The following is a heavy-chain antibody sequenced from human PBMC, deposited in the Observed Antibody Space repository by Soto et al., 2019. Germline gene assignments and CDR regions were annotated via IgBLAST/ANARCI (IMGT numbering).Heavy chain of an antibody. CDR1: GYTFTGYY. V-gene: IGHV1-2*04. Sequence: QVPLVQSGAEVKKPGASVKVSCKASGYTFTGYYMHWVRQAPGQGLEWMGWINPNSGGTNYAQKFQGWVTMTRDTSISTAYMELSRLRSDDTAVYYCARSYSGYCSGGSCFLGYWGQGTLVTVSS. J-gene: IGHJ4*02. CDR2: INPNSGGT. D-gene: IGHD2-15*01. CDR3: ARSYSGYCSGGSCFLGY.